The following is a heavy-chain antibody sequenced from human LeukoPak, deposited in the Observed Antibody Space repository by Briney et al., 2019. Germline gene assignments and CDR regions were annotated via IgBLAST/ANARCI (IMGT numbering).Heavy chain of an antibody. CDR2: IYTSGST. CDR3: ARGLGYCSSTSCYKASGYYYMDV. J-gene: IGHJ6*03. V-gene: IGHV4-4*07. Sequence: SETLSLTCTVSGGSISSYYWSWIRQPAGKGLEWIGRIYTSGSTNYNPSLKSRVTMSVDTSKNQFSLKLSSVTAADTAVYYCARGLGYCSSTSCYKASGYYYMDVWGKGTTVTVSS. CDR1: GGSISSYY. D-gene: IGHD2-2*02.